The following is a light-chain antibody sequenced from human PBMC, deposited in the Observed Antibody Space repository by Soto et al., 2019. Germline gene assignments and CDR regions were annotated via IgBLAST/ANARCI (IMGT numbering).Light chain of an antibody. CDR2: GAS. CDR1: QSVSSN. CDR3: QQHDKWPPRT. Sequence: EIVMTQSPATLSVSPGERATLSCRASQSVSSNLAWYQQKPGQAPRLLIYGASTWATGVPAKFSGSGSGTEFTLTISSLQSEDFAVYYCQQHDKWPPRTFGQGTKVEIK. J-gene: IGKJ1*01. V-gene: IGKV3-15*01.